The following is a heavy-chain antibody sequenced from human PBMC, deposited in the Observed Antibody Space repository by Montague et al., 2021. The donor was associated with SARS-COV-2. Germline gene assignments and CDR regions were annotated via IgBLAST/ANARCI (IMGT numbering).Heavy chain of an antibody. CDR2: ISSSSSYI. CDR1: GFTFSSYS. D-gene: IGHD2-15*01. CDR3: AREIVTLARLGLIREYGMDV. V-gene: IGHV3-21*01. J-gene: IGHJ6*02. Sequence: SLRLSCAASGFTFSSYSMNWVRQAPGKGLEWVSSISSSSSYIYYXDSMKGRFTISRDNAKNSLYLQMNSLRAEDTAVYYCAREIVTLARLGLIREYGMDVWGQGTTVTVSS.